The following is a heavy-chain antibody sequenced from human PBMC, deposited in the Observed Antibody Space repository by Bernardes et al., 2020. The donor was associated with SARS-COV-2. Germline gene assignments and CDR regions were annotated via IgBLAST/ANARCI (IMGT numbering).Heavy chain of an antibody. Sequence: MQFSCAASGFRFGSHWMNWVRQAPGTGLEWVANIKQDGTEINYVDSVKGRFTVSRDNSMNSLYLQMNNLRAEDTAVYYCVRRSPSTRPAGMPTFYYSLDVWG. D-gene: IGHD6-6*01. CDR1: GFRFGSHW. CDR2: IKQDGTEI. CDR3: VRRSPSTRPAGMPTFYYSLDV. J-gene: IGHJ6*02. V-gene: IGHV3-7*01.